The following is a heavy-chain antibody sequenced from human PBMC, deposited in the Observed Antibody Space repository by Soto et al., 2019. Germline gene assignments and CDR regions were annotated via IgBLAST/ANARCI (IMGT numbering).Heavy chain of an antibody. CDR3: ASSFTSSQWRYGMEV. D-gene: IGHD2-2*01. V-gene: IGHV1-18*01. CDR1: GYTCSNYG. Sequence: QVQLVQSGAEVKKPGASVKVSCKASGYTCSNYGFSWVRQAPGQRLEWMGWISAYNGNTNYAQKVQGRVTMTTHTSTGTAYMELRSLRPDDTAVYYCASSFTSSQWRYGMEVWGQGTTVTVSS. J-gene: IGHJ6*02. CDR2: ISAYNGNT.